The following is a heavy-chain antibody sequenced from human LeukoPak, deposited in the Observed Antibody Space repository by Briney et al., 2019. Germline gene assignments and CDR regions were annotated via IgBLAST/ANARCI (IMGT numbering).Heavy chain of an antibody. CDR1: GGSISSGDYY. CDR3: ARVDIAAAGTTDYYYMDV. D-gene: IGHD6-13*01. J-gene: IGHJ6*03. V-gene: IGHV4-30-4*08. CDR2: IYYGGST. Sequence: SQTLSLTCTVSGGSISSGDYYWSWIRQPPGKGLEWIGYIYYGGSTYYNPSLKSRVTISVDTSKNQFSLKLSSVTAADTAVYYCARVDIAAAGTTDYYYMDVWGKGTTVTVSS.